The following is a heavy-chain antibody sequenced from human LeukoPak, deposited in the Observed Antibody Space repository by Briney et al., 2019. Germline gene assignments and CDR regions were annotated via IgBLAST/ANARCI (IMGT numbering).Heavy chain of an antibody. CDR2: IYYSGST. CDR1: GGSISSGGYY. CDR3: ARDPGAAAGGHDAFDI. V-gene: IGHV4-61*08. J-gene: IGHJ3*02. D-gene: IGHD6-13*01. Sequence: PSETLSLTCTVSGGSISSGGYYWSWIRQPPGKGLEWIGYIYYSGSTNYNPSLKSRVTISVDTSKNQFSLKLSSVTAADAAVYYCARDPGAAAGGHDAFDIWGQGTMVTVSS.